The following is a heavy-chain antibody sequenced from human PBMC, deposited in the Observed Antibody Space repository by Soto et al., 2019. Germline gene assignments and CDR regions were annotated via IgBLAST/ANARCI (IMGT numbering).Heavy chain of an antibody. V-gene: IGHV1-2*04. CDR2: INPNSGGT. CDR3: ARDRVQKDYYYGMDV. Sequence: ASVKVSCKASGYTFTTYGVSWVRQAPGQGLEWMGWINPNSGGTNYAQKFQGWVTMTRDTSISTAYMELSRLRSDDTAVYYCARDRVQKDYYYGMDVWGQGTTVTVSS. CDR1: GYTFTTYG. D-gene: IGHD3-10*01. J-gene: IGHJ6*02.